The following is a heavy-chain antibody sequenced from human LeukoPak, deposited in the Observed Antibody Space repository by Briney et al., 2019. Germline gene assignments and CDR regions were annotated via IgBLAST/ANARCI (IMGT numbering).Heavy chain of an antibody. D-gene: IGHD2/OR15-2a*01. Sequence: KESGPALVKPTQTLTLTCTFSGFSLSTGGMRVSWIRQPPGKALEWLSRIDWDDDKFYSTSLKTRLTISKDTSKNQVVPTMTNMDPVDTATYYCARDSINFSGYFDYWGQGTLVTVSS. CDR3: ARDSINFSGYFDY. CDR2: IDWDDDK. V-gene: IGHV2-70*04. J-gene: IGHJ4*02. CDR1: GFSLSTGGMR.